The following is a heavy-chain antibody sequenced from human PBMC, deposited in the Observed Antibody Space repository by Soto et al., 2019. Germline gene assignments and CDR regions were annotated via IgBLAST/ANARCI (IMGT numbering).Heavy chain of an antibody. D-gene: IGHD3-16*01. CDR3: APSPKPITEDAKVGDFDS. CDR2: IYWDDDE. Sequence: QITLKESGPTLVKPTQTLTLTCSFSGFSLTTDGEGVGWVRQTPGEALEWLALIYWDDDERYSPSLKTRLTLTKDTSKNPVVLKKTNMAPMDKATFYRAPSPKPITEDAKVGDFDSWGQGTLVTVSS. CDR1: GFSLTTDGEG. J-gene: IGHJ4*02. V-gene: IGHV2-5*02.